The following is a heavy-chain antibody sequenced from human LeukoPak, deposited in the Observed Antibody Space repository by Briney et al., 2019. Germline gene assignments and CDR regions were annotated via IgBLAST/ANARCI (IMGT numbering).Heavy chain of an antibody. V-gene: IGHV1-69*10. CDR3: ARARYSYGDFFDY. Sequence: SVKVSCKASGGTFSSYAISWVRQAPGQGLEWMGGIIPILGTASYAQKFQGRVTITADKSTSTAYMELSSLRSEDTAVYYCARARYSYGDFFDYWGQGTLVTVSS. CDR2: IIPILGTA. J-gene: IGHJ4*02. CDR1: GGTFSSYA. D-gene: IGHD5-18*01.